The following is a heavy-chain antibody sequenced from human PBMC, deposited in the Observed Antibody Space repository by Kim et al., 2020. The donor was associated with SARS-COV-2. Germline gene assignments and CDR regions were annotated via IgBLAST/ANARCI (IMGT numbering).Heavy chain of an antibody. D-gene: IGHD6-13*01. V-gene: IGHV3-30*02. J-gene: IGHJ6*02. Sequence: SVKGRFTISRDNSKNTLYLQMSSLRAEDTAVYYCAKDLPIHSTNYYGMDVWGQGTTVTVSS. CDR3: AKDLPIHSTNYYGMDV.